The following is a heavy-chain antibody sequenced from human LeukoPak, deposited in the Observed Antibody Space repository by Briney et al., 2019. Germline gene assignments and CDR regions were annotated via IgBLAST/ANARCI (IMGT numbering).Heavy chain of an antibody. CDR3: ARGVVVVAATGAYYYYMDV. CDR1: GGTFSSYA. CDR2: IIPIFGTA. D-gene: IGHD2-15*01. J-gene: IGHJ6*03. V-gene: IGHV1-69*13. Sequence: SVKVSCKASGGTFSSYAISWVRQAPGQGLEWMGGIIPIFGTANYAQKFQGRVTITADESTSTAYMEMSSLRSEDTAVYYCARGVVVVAATGAYYYYMDVWGKGTTVTVSS.